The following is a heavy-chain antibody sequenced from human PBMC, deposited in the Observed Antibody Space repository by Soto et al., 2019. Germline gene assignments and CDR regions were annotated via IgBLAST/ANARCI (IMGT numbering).Heavy chain of an antibody. D-gene: IGHD3-10*01. CDR1: GSCISSSNW. Sequence: SETMSLTCALSGSCISSSNWWSWVRQPQGKCLEWIGEIYHSGSTIYNPSLKSRVTISVDKSKNQFSLKLSSVTAADTAVYYCARENYGSDNYYYYGMDVWGQGTTVT. J-gene: IGHJ6*02. CDR3: ARENYGSDNYYYYGMDV. CDR2: IYHSGST. V-gene: IGHV4-4*02.